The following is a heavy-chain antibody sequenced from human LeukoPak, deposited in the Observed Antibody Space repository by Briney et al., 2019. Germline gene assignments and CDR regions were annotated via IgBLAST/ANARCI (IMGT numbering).Heavy chain of an antibody. V-gene: IGHV4-59*01. CDR1: GGSISSYY. Sequence: SETLSLTCTDSGGSISSYYWSWIRQPPGKGLEWIGYIYNSGSTNYNPSLKSRVTISVDTSKNQFSLNLSSVTAADTAVYYCARGSGYGDYRLDYWGQGTLVTVSS. D-gene: IGHD4-17*01. J-gene: IGHJ4*02. CDR2: IYNSGST. CDR3: ARGSGYGDYRLDY.